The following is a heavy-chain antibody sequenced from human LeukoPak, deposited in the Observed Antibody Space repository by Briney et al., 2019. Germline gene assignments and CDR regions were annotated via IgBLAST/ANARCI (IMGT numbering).Heavy chain of an antibody. D-gene: IGHD6-13*01. CDR2: ISYDGSNK. J-gene: IGHJ6*02. CDR3: AREAGTSLYYYYYGMDV. V-gene: IGHV3-30-3*01. CDR1: GFTFSSYA. Sequence: PGGSLRLPCAASGFTFSSYAMHWVRQAPGKGLEWVAVISYDGSNKYYADSVKGRFTISRDNSKNTLYLQMNSLRAEDTAVYYCAREAGTSLYYYYYGMDVWGQGTTVTVSS.